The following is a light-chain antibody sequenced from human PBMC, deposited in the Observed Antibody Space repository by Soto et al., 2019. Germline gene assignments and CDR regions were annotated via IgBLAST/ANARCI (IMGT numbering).Light chain of an antibody. CDR2: RAS. Sequence: ETLMTQSPVTLSVSPGEIATLSCRASQNINRNLAWYQQKPGQPPKLLIYRASTRAAGIPARFSGSGSGTEFTLTISSLQSEDFGVYYCQNYNGWPRWTFGQGTKVDIK. CDR1: QNINRN. V-gene: IGKV3-15*01. CDR3: QNYNGWPRWT. J-gene: IGKJ1*01.